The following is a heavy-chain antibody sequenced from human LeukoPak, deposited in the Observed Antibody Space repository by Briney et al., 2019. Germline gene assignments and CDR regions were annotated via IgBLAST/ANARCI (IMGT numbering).Heavy chain of an antibody. D-gene: IGHD3-22*01. J-gene: IGHJ6*03. CDR1: GGSISSSSYY. CDR3: ARLSDYDVDTSHYMDV. V-gene: IGHV4-39*07. CDR2: IYYSGST. Sequence: SETLSLTCTVSGGSISSSSYYWGWIRQPPGKGLEWIGSIYYSGSTYSNPSLQSRVTISVDVSKNQFSLKLTSVLAADTADYFCARLSDYDVDTSHYMDVWGKGTTVTVSS.